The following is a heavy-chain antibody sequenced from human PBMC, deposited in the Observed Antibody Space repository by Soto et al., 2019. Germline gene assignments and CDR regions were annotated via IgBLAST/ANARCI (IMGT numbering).Heavy chain of an antibody. CDR1: GGSIISSSYY. J-gene: IGHJ3*01. CDR3: ATPVSSGYQAFEV. CDR2: IYSSGST. V-gene: IGHV4-39*01. Sequence: SETLSLTCTVSGGSIISSSYYWGWIRQPPGKGLEWIGSIYSSGSTYYNPSLKSRVTISVDTSKNQFSLKLSSVTTADTAVHYCATPVSSGYQAFEVWGQRTMVTGSS. D-gene: IGHD3-22*01.